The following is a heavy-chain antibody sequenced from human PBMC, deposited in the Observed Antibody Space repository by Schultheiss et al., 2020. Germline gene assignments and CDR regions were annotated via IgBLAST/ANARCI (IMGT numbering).Heavy chain of an antibody. J-gene: IGHJ5*02. Sequence: GGSLRLSCAASGFRVSSNCMNWVRQAPGKGLEWVSYISSSSSTIYYADSVKGRFTISRDNAKNSLYLQMNSLRAEDTAVYYCARSDAWGQGTLVTGSS. CDR1: GFRVSSNC. CDR3: ARSDA. CDR2: ISSSSSTI. V-gene: IGHV3-48*04.